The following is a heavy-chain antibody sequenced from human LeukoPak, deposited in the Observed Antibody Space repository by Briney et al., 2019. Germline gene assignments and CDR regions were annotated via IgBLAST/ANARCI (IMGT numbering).Heavy chain of an antibody. V-gene: IGHV3-21*01. Sequence: GGSLRLSCAASGFTFSSYSMNWVRQAPGKGLEWVSSISTDDNYIYYADSVKGRFTISRDNAENSLYLQMNSLRAEDTAVYYCARDFPSASGSYDWCFDLWGRGTLVTVSS. CDR1: GFTFSSYS. D-gene: IGHD3-22*01. CDR2: ISTDDNYI. CDR3: ARDFPSASGSYDWCFDL. J-gene: IGHJ2*01.